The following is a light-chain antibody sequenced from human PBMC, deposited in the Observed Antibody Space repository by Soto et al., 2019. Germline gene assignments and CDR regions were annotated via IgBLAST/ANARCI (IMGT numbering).Light chain of an antibody. CDR3: QHYGSSVWT. J-gene: IGKJ1*01. Sequence: EIVLTQSPGTLSLSPGERATLSCRASQSVSSSYVARYQQKPGQAPRLLIYGASSRSTGIPDRFSGSGSGTDFTLTISRLEPEDFAVYYCQHYGSSVWTFGQGTKVEIK. V-gene: IGKV3-20*01. CDR1: QSVSSSY. CDR2: GAS.